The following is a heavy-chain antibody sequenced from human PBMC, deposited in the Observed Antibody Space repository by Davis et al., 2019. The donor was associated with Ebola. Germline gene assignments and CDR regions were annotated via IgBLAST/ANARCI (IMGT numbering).Heavy chain of an antibody. CDR2: INPKSGAT. CDR1: GYTFIYYY. V-gene: IGHV1-2*02. Sequence: ASVKVSCKAFGYTFIYYYINWVRQTPGQGLEWMGRINPKSGATTYAQRFQGRITMTRDTSSGTAYMDPGSLKSDDTAVYYCERGPAANAPLDYWGQGTLVTVSS. CDR3: ERGPAANAPLDY. D-gene: IGHD2-2*01. J-gene: IGHJ4*02.